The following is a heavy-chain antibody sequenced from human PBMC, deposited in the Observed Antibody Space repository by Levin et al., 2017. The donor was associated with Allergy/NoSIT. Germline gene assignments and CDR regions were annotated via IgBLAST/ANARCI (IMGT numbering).Heavy chain of an antibody. J-gene: IGHJ4*02. CDR1: GGSISSSGYY. CDR3: ARLDIVTTLDY. D-gene: IGHD5-12*01. CDR2: IYYSGNT. Sequence: SQTLSLTCTVSGGSISSSGYYWAWIRQSPGKGLEWIGSIYYSGNTYYNPSLKSRVTISVDTSKNQFSLKLSSVTAADTAVYYCARLDIVTTLDYWGQGTLVSVSS. V-gene: IGHV4-39*01.